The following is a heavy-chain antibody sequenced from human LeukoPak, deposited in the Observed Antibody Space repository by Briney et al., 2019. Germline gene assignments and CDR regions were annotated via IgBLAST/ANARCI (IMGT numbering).Heavy chain of an antibody. CDR2: IRSKANSYAT. J-gene: IGHJ6*03. CDR3: SGWLLSDYYYYYYMDV. CDR1: GFTFSGSA. Sequence: PGGSLRLSCAASGFTFSGSAMHWVRQASGKGLEWVGRIRSKANSYATAYTASVKGRFTISRDDSKNTAYLQMNSLKTEDTAVYYCSGWLLSDYYYYYYMDVWGKGTTVTVSS. V-gene: IGHV3-73*01. D-gene: IGHD3-3*01.